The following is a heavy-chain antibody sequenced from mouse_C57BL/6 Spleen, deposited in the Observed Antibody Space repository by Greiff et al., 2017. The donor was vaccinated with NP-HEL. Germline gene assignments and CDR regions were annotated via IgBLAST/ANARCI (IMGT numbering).Heavy chain of an antibody. CDR1: GFTFSDYY. CDR2: ISNGGGST. CDR3: ASQYYYGSSYLAY. Sequence: EVMLVESGGGLVQPGGSLKLSCAASGFTFSDYYMYWVRQTPEKRLEWVAYISNGGGSTYYPDTVKGRFTISRDNAKNTLYLQMSRLKSEDTAMYYCASQYYYGSSYLAYWGQGTLVTVSA. V-gene: IGHV5-12*01. J-gene: IGHJ3*01. D-gene: IGHD1-1*01.